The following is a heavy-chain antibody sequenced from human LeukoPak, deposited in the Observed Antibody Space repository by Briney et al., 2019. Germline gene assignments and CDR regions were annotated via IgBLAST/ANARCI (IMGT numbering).Heavy chain of an antibody. CDR1: GASISSGHYD. CDR3: ARSHGSTPQFDS. CDR2: IYYSGNA. V-gene: IGHV4-31*03. J-gene: IGHJ4*02. Sequence: SETLSLTCTVSGASISSGHYDWSWIRHHPGKGLEWIGYIYYSGNAYYNPSLKSRVTISRDTSKSQFSLKLTSVTAADTAVYYCARSHGSTPQFDSWGQGTLVTVSS.